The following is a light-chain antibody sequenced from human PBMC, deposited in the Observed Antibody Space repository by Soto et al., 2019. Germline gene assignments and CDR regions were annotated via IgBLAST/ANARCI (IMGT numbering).Light chain of an antibody. Sequence: QSVLTQPPSVSGAPGQRVTISCTGNNSNLGAGYDVHWYQQLPSAAPKLVVFGNRNRPSGVPERFSGSKSGTSASLAITGLQAEDEADYYCQAYDYSLTAFVFGGGTKVTVL. CDR2: GNR. V-gene: IGLV1-40*01. CDR3: QAYDYSLTAFV. J-gene: IGLJ3*02. CDR1: NSNLGAGYD.